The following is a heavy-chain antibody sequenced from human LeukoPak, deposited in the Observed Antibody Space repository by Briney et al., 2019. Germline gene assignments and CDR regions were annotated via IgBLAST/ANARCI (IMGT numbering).Heavy chain of an antibody. V-gene: IGHV1-46*01. Sequence: GASVKVSCKASGYNFSSYHMHWVRQAPGQGLEWMGITNPSGGSTSYAQKFQGRVTMTRDTSTSTVYMELSSLRSEDTAVYYCARGSSDELLYRALWYWGQGTLVTVSS. CDR3: ARGSSDELLYRALWY. D-gene: IGHD2-2*02. CDR2: TNPSGGST. CDR1: GYNFSSYH. J-gene: IGHJ4*02.